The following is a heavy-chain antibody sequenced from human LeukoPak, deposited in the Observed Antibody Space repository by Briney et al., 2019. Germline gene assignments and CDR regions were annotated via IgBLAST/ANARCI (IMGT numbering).Heavy chain of an antibody. CDR3: ARGRDTVLRGERGYYYYMDV. V-gene: IGHV4-39*07. Sequence: SETLSLTCTVSGGSISSSSYYWGWIRQPPGKGLEWIGSIYYSGSTYYNPSLKSRVTISVDTSKKQFSLKLSSVTAADTAVYYCARGRDTVLRGERGYYYYMDVWDKGATVTVSS. CDR2: IYYSGST. CDR1: GGSISSSSYY. D-gene: IGHD3-10*01. J-gene: IGHJ6*03.